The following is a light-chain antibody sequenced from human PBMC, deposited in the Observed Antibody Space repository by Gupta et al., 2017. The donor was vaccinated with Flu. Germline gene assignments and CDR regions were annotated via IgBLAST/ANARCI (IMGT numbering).Light chain of an antibody. V-gene: IGLV3-1*01. CDR1: KLGDNY. J-gene: IGLJ3*02. Sequence: SYELTQPPAVSVSPGQPASITCSGDKLGDNYASWYQQKSRQSPVLVIYADRKRPSGIPELFSGSTSGNTATLTISGTHAMDEADYYCQEWDSTTVVFGGGTKLTVL. CDR2: ADR. CDR3: QEWDSTTVV.